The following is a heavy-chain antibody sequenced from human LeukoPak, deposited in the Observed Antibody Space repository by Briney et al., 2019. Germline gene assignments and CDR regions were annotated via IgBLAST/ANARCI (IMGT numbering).Heavy chain of an antibody. V-gene: IGHV3-48*03. J-gene: IGHJ4*02. CDR2: ISSSGSTI. Sequence: GGSLRLSCAASGFTFSSYEMNWVRQAPGKGLEWVSYISSSGSTIYYPDSAKGRFTISRDNAKHSLYLQMNSLRAEDTAVYYCARRGYSDGYESANYWGQGTLVTVSS. CDR3: ARRGYSDGYESANY. CDR1: GFTFSSYE. D-gene: IGHD5-18*01.